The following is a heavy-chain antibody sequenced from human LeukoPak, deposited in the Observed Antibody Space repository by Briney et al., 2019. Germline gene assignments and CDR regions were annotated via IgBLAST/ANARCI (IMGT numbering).Heavy chain of an antibody. J-gene: IGHJ4*02. Sequence: ASVKVSCKASGGTFSSYAISWVRQAPGQGLEWMGGIIPIFGTANYAQKFQGRVTITTDESTSTAYMELSSLRSEDTAVYYCARVGSIAARYYFDYWGQGTLVTVSS. D-gene: IGHD6-6*01. CDR3: ARVGSIAARYYFDY. CDR2: IIPIFGTA. CDR1: GGTFSSYA. V-gene: IGHV1-69*05.